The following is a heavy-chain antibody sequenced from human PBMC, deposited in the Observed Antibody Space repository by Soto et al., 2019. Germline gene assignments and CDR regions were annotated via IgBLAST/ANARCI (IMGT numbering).Heavy chain of an antibody. J-gene: IGHJ6*02. Sequence: ASVKVSCKASGFTFTSSAVQWVRQARGQRLEWIGWIVVGSGNTNYAQKFQERVTITRDMSTSTAYMELSSLRSEDTAVYYCARDCPIYGYGTNAPSSVAATPNYHQYAMDVWGQGTTVTVSS. CDR2: IVVGSGNT. CDR3: ARDCPIYGYGTNAPSSVAATPNYHQYAMDV. D-gene: IGHD2-8*01. V-gene: IGHV1-58*01. CDR1: GFTFTSSA.